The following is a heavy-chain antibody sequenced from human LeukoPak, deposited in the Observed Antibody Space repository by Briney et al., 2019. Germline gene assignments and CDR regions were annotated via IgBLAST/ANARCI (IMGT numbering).Heavy chain of an antibody. D-gene: IGHD1-26*01. J-gene: IGHJ4*02. Sequence: GGSLRLSCAASGFTFSSYAMHWVRQAPGKGLEWVAVISYDGSNKYYADSVKGRFTISRDNSKNTLYLQMNSQRAEDTAVYYCARDAVGVLDYWGQGTLVTVSS. V-gene: IGHV3-30-3*01. CDR3: ARDAVGVLDY. CDR1: GFTFSSYA. CDR2: ISYDGSNK.